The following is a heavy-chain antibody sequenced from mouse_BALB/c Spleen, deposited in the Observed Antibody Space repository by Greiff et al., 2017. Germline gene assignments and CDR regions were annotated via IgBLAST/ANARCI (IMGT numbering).Heavy chain of an antibody. V-gene: IGHV5-9-3*01. CDR1: GFTFSSYA. CDR3: ARQSDPYAMDY. CDR2: ISSGGSYT. Sequence: DVHLVESGGGLVKPGGSLKLSCAASGFTFSSYAMSWVRQTPEKRLEWVATISSGGSYTYYPDSVKGRFTISRDNAKNTLYLQMSSLRSEDTAMYYCARQSDPYAMDYWGQGTSVTVSS. J-gene: IGHJ4*01.